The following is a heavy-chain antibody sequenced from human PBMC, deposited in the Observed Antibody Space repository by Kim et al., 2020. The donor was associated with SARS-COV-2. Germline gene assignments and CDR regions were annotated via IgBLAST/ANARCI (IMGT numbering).Heavy chain of an antibody. J-gene: IGHJ6*02. D-gene: IGHD4-17*01. Sequence: ASVKVSCKASGYTFTSYGISWVRQAPGQGLEWMGWISAYNGNTNYAQKLQGRVTMTKDTSTSKAYMELRSLRSDDTAVYYCARVLSGTTVTTSADYYYYYGMDVWGQGTTVTVSS. CDR1: GYTFTSYG. V-gene: IGHV1-18*04. CDR3: ARVLSGTTVTTSADYYYYYGMDV. CDR2: ISAYNGNT.